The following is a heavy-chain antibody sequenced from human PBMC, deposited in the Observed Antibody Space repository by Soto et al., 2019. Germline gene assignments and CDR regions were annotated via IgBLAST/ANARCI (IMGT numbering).Heavy chain of an antibody. CDR3: ARGIVGAKTFDY. CDR1: GGSVSSGSYY. CDR2: IYYSGST. V-gene: IGHV4-61*01. J-gene: IGHJ4*02. Sequence: QVQLQESGPGLVKPSETLSLTCTVSGGSVSSGSYYWSWIRQPPGKGLEWIGYIYYSGSTNYNPSLKSRVTISVDTSKNQFSRKLSSVTAADTAVYYCARGIVGAKTFDYWGQGTLVTVSS. D-gene: IGHD1-26*01.